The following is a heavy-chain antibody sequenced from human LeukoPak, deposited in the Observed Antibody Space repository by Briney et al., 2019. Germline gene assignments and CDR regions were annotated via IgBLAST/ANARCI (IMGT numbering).Heavy chain of an antibody. J-gene: IGHJ4*02. CDR1: GGSISSSNW. Sequence: SETLSLTCAVSGGSISSSNWWSWVRQPAGKGLEWIGRIYTSGSTNYNPSLKSRVTISVDTSKNQFSLKLSSVTAADTAVYYCARSVAVAGYYFDYWGQGTLVTVSS. V-gene: IGHV4-4*02. D-gene: IGHD6-19*01. CDR2: IYTSGST. CDR3: ARSVAVAGYYFDY.